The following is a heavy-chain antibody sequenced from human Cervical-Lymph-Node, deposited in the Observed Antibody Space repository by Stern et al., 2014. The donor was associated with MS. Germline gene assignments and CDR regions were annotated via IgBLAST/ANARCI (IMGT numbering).Heavy chain of an antibody. V-gene: IGHV1-69*11. Sequence: QLVQSGAEVKKPGSSVKVSCKSSGDTFSTHAISWVRQAPGQGLERMGRILPILDPTDYAQKFQGRLTIDADESTSTAYMELSSLTPDDTAVYYCAREKSDCSGGSCFSSLDYWGQGTLVTVSS. D-gene: IGHD2-15*01. CDR2: ILPILDPT. CDR1: GDTFSTHA. J-gene: IGHJ4*02. CDR3: AREKSDCSGGSCFSSLDY.